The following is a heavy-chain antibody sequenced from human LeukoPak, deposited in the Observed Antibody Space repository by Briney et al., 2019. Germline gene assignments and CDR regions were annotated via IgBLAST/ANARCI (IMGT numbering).Heavy chain of an antibody. Sequence: GGSLRLSCAASGFTFSSYGMHWVRQAPGKGLEWVAVIWYDGSNKYYADSVKGRFTISRDNSKNTLYLQMNRLRAEDTAVYYCARVGYYDSGTYQGYGMDVWGQGTTVTVSS. CDR1: GFTFSSYG. CDR3: ARVGYYDSGTYQGYGMDV. D-gene: IGHD3-10*01. J-gene: IGHJ6*02. V-gene: IGHV3-33*01. CDR2: IWYDGSNK.